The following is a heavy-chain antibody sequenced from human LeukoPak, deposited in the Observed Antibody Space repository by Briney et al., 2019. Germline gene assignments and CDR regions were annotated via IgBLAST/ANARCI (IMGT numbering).Heavy chain of an antibody. J-gene: IGHJ5*02. CDR3: ARVVAAAGNNWFDP. D-gene: IGHD6-25*01. CDR2: IHDSGST. CDR1: GDSITSGGYS. V-gene: IGHV4-30-4*07. Sequence: SETLSLTCAVSGDSITSGGYSWRWLRQTQGKGLEWIAYIHDSGSTYNNPSLKSRLSISIYTSKNQFSLKLNSVTAADTAVYYCARVVAAAGNNWFDPWGQGTLVTVSS.